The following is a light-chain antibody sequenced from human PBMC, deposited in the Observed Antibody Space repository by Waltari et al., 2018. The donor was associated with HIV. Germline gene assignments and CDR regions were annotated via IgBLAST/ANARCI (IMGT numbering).Light chain of an antibody. CDR1: TTDIGSYNY. CDR3: SSYSSGALL. Sequence: QSVLTQPASVSGSPGQSLTLSCTGTTTDIGSYNYVSWYQQSPDKPPKLIIYEVSNRPSGVSSRCSGSTSGNTASLTIAGLQAEDEAYYHCSSYSSGALLFGGGTKVTVL. V-gene: IGLV2-14*01. CDR2: EVS. J-gene: IGLJ2*01.